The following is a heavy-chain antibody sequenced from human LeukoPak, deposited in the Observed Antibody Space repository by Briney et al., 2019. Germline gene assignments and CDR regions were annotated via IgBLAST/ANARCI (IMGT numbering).Heavy chain of an antibody. CDR3: ATARNFRFEY. D-gene: IGHD1-7*01. Sequence: GGPLRLSCATSGLTFRTTWMHWVRQAPGKGLMWVSRMNGEGTTIDYADSVKGRFTVSRDYAKNTLFLQMNNLRTEDTALYFCATARNFRFEYWGQGSLVIVSA. J-gene: IGHJ4*02. CDR2: MNGEGTTI. V-gene: IGHV3-74*01. CDR1: GLTFRTTW.